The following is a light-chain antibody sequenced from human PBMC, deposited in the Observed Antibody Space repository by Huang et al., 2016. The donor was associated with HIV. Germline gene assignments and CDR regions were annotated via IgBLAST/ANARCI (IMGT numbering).Light chain of an antibody. CDR1: QSVSSSY. CDR2: DAS. Sequence: EIVLTQSPATLSLSPGERATLSCGASQSVSSSYLAWYPQKPGLAPRLRMYDASSRATGIPDRFSGSGSGTDVTLTISRLEPEDFAVYYCQQYGSSLWTFGQGTKVEIK. CDR3: QQYGSSLWT. V-gene: IGKV3D-20*01. J-gene: IGKJ1*01.